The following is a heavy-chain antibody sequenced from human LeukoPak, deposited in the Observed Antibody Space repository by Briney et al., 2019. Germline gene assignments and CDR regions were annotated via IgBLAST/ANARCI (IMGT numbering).Heavy chain of an antibody. J-gene: IGHJ6*02. Sequence: SQTLSLTCTVSGGSISSGDYYWSWIRQPPGKGLEWIGYIYYSGSTNYNPSLKSRVTISVDTSKNQFSLKLSSVTAADTAVYYCARDTKSYSSSWTYYYYGMDVWGQGTTVTVSS. D-gene: IGHD6-13*01. CDR1: GGSISSGDYY. V-gene: IGHV4-61*08. CDR3: ARDTKSYSSSWTYYYYGMDV. CDR2: IYYSGST.